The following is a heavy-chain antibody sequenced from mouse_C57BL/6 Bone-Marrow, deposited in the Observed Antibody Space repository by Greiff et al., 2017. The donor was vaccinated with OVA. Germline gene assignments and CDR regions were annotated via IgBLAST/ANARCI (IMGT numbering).Heavy chain of an antibody. CDR2: INPNNGGT. V-gene: IGHV1-22*01. D-gene: IGHD1-1*01. CDR3: AREFITTVVADY. Sequence: EVQLQQSGPELVKPGASVKMSCKASGYTFTDYNMHWVKQSHGKSLEWIGHINPNNGGTSYNQKFKGKATLTVNKSSSTAYMELRSLTSEDSAVYYCAREFITTVVADYWGQGTTLTVSS. J-gene: IGHJ2*01. CDR1: GYTFTDYN.